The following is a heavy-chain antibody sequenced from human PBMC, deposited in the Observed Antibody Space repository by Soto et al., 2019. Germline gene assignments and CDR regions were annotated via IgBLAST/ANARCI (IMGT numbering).Heavy chain of an antibody. J-gene: IGHJ4*02. CDR1: GGSISSGDYY. D-gene: IGHD1-20*01. CDR3: ARDFSGIAGWFDY. V-gene: IGHV4-30-4*01. CDR2: IYYRGST. Sequence: QVQLQESGPGLVKPSQTLSLTCTVSGGSISSGDYYWSWIRQPPGKGLEWIGYIYYRGSTYYNPSLKSRVTISVDTSKNQCSLKLSSVTAAATAVYYCARDFSGIAGWFDYWGQGTLVTVSS.